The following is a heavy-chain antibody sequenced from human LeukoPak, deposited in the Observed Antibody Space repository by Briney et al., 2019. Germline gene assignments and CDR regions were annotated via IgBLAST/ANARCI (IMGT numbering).Heavy chain of an antibody. D-gene: IGHD3-10*01. Sequence: SQTLSLTCAVSGGSISSGGYSWSWIWQPPGKGLEWIGYIYHSGSTYYNPSLKSRVTISVDRSKNQFSLRLSSVTAADTAVYYCARVITMVRGDKGWFDPWGQGTLVTVSS. J-gene: IGHJ5*02. CDR1: GGSISSGGYS. CDR2: IYHSGST. V-gene: IGHV4-30-2*01. CDR3: ARVITMVRGDKGWFDP.